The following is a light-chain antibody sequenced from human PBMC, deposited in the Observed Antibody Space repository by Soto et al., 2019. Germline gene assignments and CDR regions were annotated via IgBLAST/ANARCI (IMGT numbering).Light chain of an antibody. V-gene: IGKV3-20*01. CDR2: GAS. CDR3: QRYYDSLWT. CDR1: QSVNSTS. J-gene: IGKJ1*01. Sequence: EIVLTQSPGTLSLSPGERATLSCRASQSVNSTSLAWYQQKPGQAPRLLIHGASSRATGIPDRFSGSGSGTDFTLTNSRLEPEDFAVYFCQRYYDSLWTFGQGTKVEIK.